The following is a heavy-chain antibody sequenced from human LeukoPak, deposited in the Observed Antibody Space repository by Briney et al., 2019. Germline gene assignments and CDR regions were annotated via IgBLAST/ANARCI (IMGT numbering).Heavy chain of an antibody. J-gene: IGHJ4*02. CDR3: ARLAEGDGYLYYFDY. V-gene: IGHV4-31*03. D-gene: IGHD5-24*01. CDR2: IYYSGST. Sequence: PSETLSLTCTVSGGSISSGGYYWSWIRQHPGKGLEWIGYIYYSGSTYYNPSLKSRVTISVDTSKNQFSLKLGSVTAADTAVYYCARLAEGDGYLYYFDYWGQGTLVTVSS. CDR1: GGSISSGGYY.